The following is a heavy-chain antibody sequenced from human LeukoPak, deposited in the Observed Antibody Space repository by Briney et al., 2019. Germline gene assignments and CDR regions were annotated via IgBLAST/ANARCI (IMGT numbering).Heavy chain of an antibody. V-gene: IGHV1-18*01. J-gene: IGHJ3*02. CDR3: ARRPARYDAFDI. Sequence: ASVKVSCKASGYTFTSYGISWVRQAPGQGLEWMGWISAYNGNTNYAQKLQGRVTMTTDTSTSTAYMELGSLRSEDTAVYYCARRPARYDAFDIWGQGTMVTVSS. D-gene: IGHD2-15*01. CDR1: GYTFTSYG. CDR2: ISAYNGNT.